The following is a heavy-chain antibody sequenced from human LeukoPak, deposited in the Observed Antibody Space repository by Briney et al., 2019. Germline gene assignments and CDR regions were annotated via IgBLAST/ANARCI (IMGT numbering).Heavy chain of an antibody. J-gene: IGHJ3*02. D-gene: IGHD3-10*01. V-gene: IGHV1-8*01. CDR1: GYTFTSYD. CDR2: MNPNSGNT. Sequence: ASVKVSCKASGYTFTSYDINWVRQATGQGLEWMGWMNPNSGNTGYAQKLQGRVTMTTDTSTSTAYMELRSLRSDDTAVYYCARVVYGSGSRDAFDIWGQGTMVTVSS. CDR3: ARVVYGSGSRDAFDI.